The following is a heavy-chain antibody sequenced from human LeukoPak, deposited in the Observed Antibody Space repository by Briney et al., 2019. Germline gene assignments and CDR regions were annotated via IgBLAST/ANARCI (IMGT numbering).Heavy chain of an antibody. CDR1: GDSISSSSYY. V-gene: IGHV4-39*01. D-gene: IGHD5-24*01. Sequence: NSSETLSLTCTVSGDSISSSSYYWGWIRQPPGKGLEWIGIIYYSGSTYYNPSLKSRVTMSVDTSRDQFSLKLSSVTAPDTAVYFCARRGDGYNPFDYWGQGTLVTVSS. CDR2: IYYSGST. CDR3: ARRGDGYNPFDY. J-gene: IGHJ4*02.